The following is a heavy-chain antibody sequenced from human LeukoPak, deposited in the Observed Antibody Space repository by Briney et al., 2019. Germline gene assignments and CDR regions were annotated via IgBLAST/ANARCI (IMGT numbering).Heavy chain of an antibody. Sequence: SETLSLTCTVSGGSISYYFWSWIRQPPGKGLEWMAYIYYTGGTDYNPSLKSRVTISVDTSKNHSSLQLSSVTAADTAVYYCARHERNGGYYDYWGQGTLVTVSS. CDR2: IYYTGGT. CDR3: ARHERNGGYYDY. V-gene: IGHV4-59*08. D-gene: IGHD3-22*01. CDR1: GGSISYYF. J-gene: IGHJ4*02.